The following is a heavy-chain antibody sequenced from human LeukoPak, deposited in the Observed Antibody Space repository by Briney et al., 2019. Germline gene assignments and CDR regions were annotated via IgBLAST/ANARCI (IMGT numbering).Heavy chain of an antibody. CDR1: GYTFTSYY. J-gene: IGHJ4*02. D-gene: IGHD3-22*01. CDR3: ARGGYYYDSQVASFDY. Sequence: ASVKVSCKASGYTFTSYYMHWVRQAPGQGLEWMGIINPSGGSTSYAQKFQGRVTMTRDTSTSTVYMELSSLRSEDTAVYYCARGGYYYDSQVASFDYWGQGTLVTVSS. CDR2: INPSGGST. V-gene: IGHV1-46*01.